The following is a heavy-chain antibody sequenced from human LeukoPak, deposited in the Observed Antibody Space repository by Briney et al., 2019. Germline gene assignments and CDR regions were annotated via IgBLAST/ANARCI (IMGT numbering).Heavy chain of an antibody. J-gene: IGHJ4*02. CDR2: ISYSGST. Sequence: PSETLSLTCTVSGGSISSYYWSWIRQPPGKGLEWIGYISYSGSTDYNPSLKSRVTISIDTSRNQFSLKLSSVTAADTAVYYCARGQRGFPYWGQGTLVTVYS. CDR3: ARGQRGFPY. D-gene: IGHD5-12*01. V-gene: IGHV4-59*01. CDR1: GGSISSYY.